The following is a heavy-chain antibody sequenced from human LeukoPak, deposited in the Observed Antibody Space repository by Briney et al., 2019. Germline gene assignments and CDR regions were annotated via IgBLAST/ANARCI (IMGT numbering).Heavy chain of an antibody. CDR1: GHTFTSYY. Sequence: ASVKVSCKASGHTFTSYYMHWVRQAPGQGLEWMGWISAYNGNTNYAQKLQGRVTMTTDTSTSTAYMELRSLRSDDTAVYYCAREGYYDFWSGYYLQNWFDPWGQGTLVTVSS. CDR2: ISAYNGNT. CDR3: AREGYYDFWSGYYLQNWFDP. D-gene: IGHD3-3*01. V-gene: IGHV1-18*04. J-gene: IGHJ5*02.